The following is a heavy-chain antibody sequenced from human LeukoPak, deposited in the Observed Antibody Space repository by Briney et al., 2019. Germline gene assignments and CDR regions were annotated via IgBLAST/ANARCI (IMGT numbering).Heavy chain of an antibody. Sequence: SVKVSCKASGGTFSSYAISWVRQAPGQGLEWMGRIIPIFGTANYAQKFQGRVTITTDESTRTAYMELSSLRSEDTAVYYCARSYSSGTYPFDYWGQGTLVTVSS. V-gene: IGHV1-69*05. D-gene: IGHD6-19*01. CDR3: ARSYSSGTYPFDY. CDR2: IIPIFGTA. J-gene: IGHJ4*02. CDR1: GGTFSSYA.